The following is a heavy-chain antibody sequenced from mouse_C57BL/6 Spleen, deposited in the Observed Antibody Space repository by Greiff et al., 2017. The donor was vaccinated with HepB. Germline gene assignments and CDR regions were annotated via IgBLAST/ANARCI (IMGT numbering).Heavy chain of an antibody. CDR3: ARLEDI. J-gene: IGHJ2*01. D-gene: IGHD1-3*01. Sequence: VHLVESGPGLVAPSQSLSITCTVSGFSLTSYGVHWVRQPPGKGLEWLGVIWAGGSTNYNSALMSRLSISKDNSKSQVFIKVNSLQTDDTAMYYCARLEDIWGQGTTLTGAS. CDR2: IWAGGST. CDR1: GFSLTSYG. V-gene: IGHV2-9*02.